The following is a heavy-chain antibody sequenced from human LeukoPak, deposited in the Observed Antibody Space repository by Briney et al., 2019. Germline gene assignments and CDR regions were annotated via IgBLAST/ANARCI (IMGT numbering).Heavy chain of an antibody. CDR2: LYSGSDT. V-gene: IGHV3-53*01. Sequence: TGGSLTLSCAASGFTVSTKYMNWVRQAPGKGLEWVSILYSGSDTYYADSVKGRLTISRDSSKNMLFLHMNSLRAEDTAVYYCARVGDHFHWYLDLWGRGTLVTVSS. D-gene: IGHD5-24*01. CDR3: ARVGDHFHWYLDL. CDR1: GFTVSTKY. J-gene: IGHJ2*01.